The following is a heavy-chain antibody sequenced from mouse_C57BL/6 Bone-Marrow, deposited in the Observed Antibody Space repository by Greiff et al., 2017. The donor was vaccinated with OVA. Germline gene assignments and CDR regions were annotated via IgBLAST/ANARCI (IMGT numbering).Heavy chain of an antibody. V-gene: IGHV5-4*03. CDR1: GFTFSSYA. J-gene: IGHJ1*03. CDR2: ISDGGSYT. Sequence: EVKVVESGGGLVKPGGSLKLSCAASGFTFSSYAMSWVRQTPEKRLEWVATISDGGSYTYSPDNVKGRFPISRDNAKNNLYLQMNHLKAEDTAMYYCARCATTVVGYFDVWGTGTTVTVSS. D-gene: IGHD1-1*01. CDR3: ARCATTVVGYFDV.